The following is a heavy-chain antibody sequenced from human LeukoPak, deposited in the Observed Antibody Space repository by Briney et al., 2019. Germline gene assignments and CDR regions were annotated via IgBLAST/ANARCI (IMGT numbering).Heavy chain of an antibody. CDR2: IYYSGST. J-gene: IGHJ4*02. CDR1: GGSISSYY. Sequence: SETLSLTCTVSGGSISSYYWSWIRRPPGKGLEWIGYIYYSGSTNYNSSLKSRVTISVDTSKNQFSLKLSSVTAADTAVYYCARTSPGVWSGYHKAYYFDYWGQGTLVTVSS. D-gene: IGHD3-3*01. CDR3: ARTSPGVWSGYHKAYYFDY. V-gene: IGHV4-59*01.